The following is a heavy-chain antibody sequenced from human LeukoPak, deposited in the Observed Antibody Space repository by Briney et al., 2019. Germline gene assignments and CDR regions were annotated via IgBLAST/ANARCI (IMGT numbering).Heavy chain of an antibody. Sequence: PGGSLRLSCAASGFTFSDYYMSWIRQAPGKGLEWVSYISSSGSTIYYADSVKGRFTISRDNAKNSLYLQMNSLRAEDTAVYYCARSRSYYYDSSGYYEFDYWGQGTLVTVSS. CDR2: ISSSGSTI. D-gene: IGHD3-22*01. CDR3: ARSRSYYYDSSGYYEFDY. CDR1: GFTFSDYY. J-gene: IGHJ4*02. V-gene: IGHV3-11*01.